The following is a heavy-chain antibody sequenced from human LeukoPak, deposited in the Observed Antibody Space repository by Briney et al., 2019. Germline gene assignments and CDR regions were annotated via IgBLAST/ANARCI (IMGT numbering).Heavy chain of an antibody. CDR2: ISWNSGSI. CDR3: AKVADSSGWYYFDY. V-gene: IGHV3-9*01. CDR1: GFTFDDYA. D-gene: IGHD6-19*01. Sequence: PGGSLRLSCAASGFTFDDYAMHWVRQAPGKGLEWVSGISWNSGSIGYADSVKGRFTISRDNAKDSLYLQMNSLRAEDTALYYCAKVADSSGWYYFDYWGQRTLVTVSS. J-gene: IGHJ4*02.